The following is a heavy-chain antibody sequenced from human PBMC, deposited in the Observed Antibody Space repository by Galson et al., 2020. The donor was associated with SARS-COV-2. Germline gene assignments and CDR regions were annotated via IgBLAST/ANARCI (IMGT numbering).Heavy chain of an antibody. CDR2: FDPEDGET. V-gene: IGHV1-24*01. CDR1: GYTLTELS. J-gene: IGHJ4*02. Sequence: ASVKVYCKVSGYTLTELSMHWVRQAPGKGLEWMGGFDPEDGETIYAQKFQGRVTMTEDTSTDTAYMELSSLRSEDTAVYYCATSFAYYDILTGYPNPTDWGQGTLVTVSS. D-gene: IGHD3-9*01. CDR3: ATSFAYYDILTGYPNPTD.